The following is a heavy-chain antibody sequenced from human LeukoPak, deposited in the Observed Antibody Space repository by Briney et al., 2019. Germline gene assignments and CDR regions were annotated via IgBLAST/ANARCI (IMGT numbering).Heavy chain of an antibody. CDR1: GFTFSDYY. V-gene: IGHV3-11*06. CDR3: ARAVAGTLFAFDI. CDR2: ISSSSSYI. Sequence: PGGSLRLSCAASGFTFSDYYMSWIRQAPGKGLEWVSSISSSSSYIYYADSVKGRFTISRDNAKNSLYLQMNSLRAEDTAVYYCARAVAGTLFAFDIWGQGTMVTVSS. J-gene: IGHJ3*02. D-gene: IGHD6-19*01.